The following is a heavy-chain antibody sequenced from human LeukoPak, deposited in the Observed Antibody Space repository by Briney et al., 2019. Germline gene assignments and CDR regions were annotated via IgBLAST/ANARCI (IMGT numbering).Heavy chain of an antibody. CDR1: GITFSNYA. CDR3: AGRPTGYSSGYIH. Sequence: GGSLRLSCVASGITFSNYAVSWVRQAPEKGLDWVSVISGSAHKVRYADSVKGRFTISRDNSENIVYLQMNNLRVEDTAVYYCAGRPTGYSSGYIHWGQGTLVTVSS. D-gene: IGHD5-18*01. CDR2: ISGSAHKV. J-gene: IGHJ4*02. V-gene: IGHV3-23*01.